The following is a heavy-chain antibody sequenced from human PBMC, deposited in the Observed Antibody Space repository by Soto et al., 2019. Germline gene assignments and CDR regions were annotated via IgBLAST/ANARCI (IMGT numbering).Heavy chain of an antibody. V-gene: IGHV1-69*13. Sequence: VKVSCKASGGTFSSYAISWVRQAPGQGLEWMGGIIPIFGTANYAQKFQGRVTITADESTSTAYMELSSLRSEDTAVYYCARNTYYDFWSGYYTHYYYGMDVWGQGTTVTVSS. CDR1: GGTFSSYA. D-gene: IGHD3-3*01. J-gene: IGHJ6*02. CDR2: IIPIFGTA. CDR3: ARNTYYDFWSGYYTHYYYGMDV.